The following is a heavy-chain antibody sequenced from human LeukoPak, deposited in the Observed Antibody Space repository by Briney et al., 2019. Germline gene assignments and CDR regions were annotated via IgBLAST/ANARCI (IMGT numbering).Heavy chain of an antibody. D-gene: IGHD2-15*01. V-gene: IGHV3-21*04. CDR1: GFTFSSYS. Sequence: GGSLRLSCAASGFTFSSYSMNWVRQAPGKGLEWVSSISSSSSYIYYADSVKGRFTISRDNAKNSLYLQMNSLRAEDTALYYCARRVLGYCSGGSCYYFDYWGQGTLVTVSS. CDR2: ISSSSSYI. CDR3: ARRVLGYCSGGSCYYFDY. J-gene: IGHJ4*02.